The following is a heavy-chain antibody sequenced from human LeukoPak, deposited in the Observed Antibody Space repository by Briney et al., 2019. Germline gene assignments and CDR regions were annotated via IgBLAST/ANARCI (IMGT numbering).Heavy chain of an antibody. Sequence: ASVTVSCKASGYTFTSYGISWVRQAPGQGLEWMGWISAYNGNTNYAQKLQGRVTMTTDTSTSTAYMELRSLRSDDTAVYYCARGGPDYGDYDAFDIWGQGTMVTVSS. V-gene: IGHV1-18*01. J-gene: IGHJ3*02. CDR1: GYTFTSYG. CDR3: ARGGPDYGDYDAFDI. D-gene: IGHD4-17*01. CDR2: ISAYNGNT.